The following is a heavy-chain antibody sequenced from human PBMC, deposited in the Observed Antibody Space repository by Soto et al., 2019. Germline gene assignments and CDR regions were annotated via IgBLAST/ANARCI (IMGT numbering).Heavy chain of an antibody. Sequence: ASVKVSCKASGYTFTSYAMHWVRQAPGQRREWMGWINAGNGNTKYSQKFQGRVTIIRDTSASTAYMELSSLRSEETAVYYCARDRFTAAAGYDAFDIWGQGTMVTVSS. J-gene: IGHJ3*02. CDR1: GYTFTSYA. CDR2: INAGNGNT. D-gene: IGHD6-13*01. V-gene: IGHV1-3*01. CDR3: ARDRFTAAAGYDAFDI.